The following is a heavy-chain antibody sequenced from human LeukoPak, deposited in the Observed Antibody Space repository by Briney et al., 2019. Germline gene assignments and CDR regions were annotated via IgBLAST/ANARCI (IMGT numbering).Heavy chain of an antibody. CDR1: GFTFSSYA. Sequence: PGGSLRLSCAASGFTFSSYAMSWVRQAPGKGLELVSAISGSGGSTYYADSVKGRFTISRDNSKNTLYLQMNGLRAEDTAVYYCAKTRSGYQDYWGQGTLVTVSS. V-gene: IGHV3-23*01. D-gene: IGHD3-3*01. CDR3: AKTRSGYQDY. J-gene: IGHJ4*02. CDR2: ISGSGGST.